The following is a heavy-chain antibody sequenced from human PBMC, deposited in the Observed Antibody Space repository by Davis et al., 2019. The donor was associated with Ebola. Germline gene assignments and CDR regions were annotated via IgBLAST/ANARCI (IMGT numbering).Heavy chain of an antibody. CDR3: AKREHTVTSRYYYMDV. CDR1: GFTFSNND. CDR2: IRGSGGST. Sequence: PGGSLRLSCVVSGFTFSNNDMSWVRQAPGKGLEWVSAIRGSGGSTHYADSVKGRFTISRDNSKNRLYLQMNSLRAEDTAVYYCAKREHTVTSRYYYMDVWGKGTTVTVSS. V-gene: IGHV3-23*01. D-gene: IGHD4-17*01. J-gene: IGHJ6*03.